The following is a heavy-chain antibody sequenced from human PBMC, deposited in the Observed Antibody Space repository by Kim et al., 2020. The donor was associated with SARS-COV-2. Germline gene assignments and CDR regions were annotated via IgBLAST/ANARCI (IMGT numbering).Heavy chain of an antibody. V-gene: IGHV3-11*05. CDR3: SRDGWRGIIDH. D-gene: IGHD2-15*01. J-gene: IGHJ1*01. CDR2: ISSGITYT. CDR1: GFIFSVYY. Sequence: GGSLRLSCTTSGFIFSVYYMSWIRQAPGKGLEWISYISSGITYTNYADSVRGRFTISRDNAKNSLYLEMNSLRAEDTAIYYCSRDGWRGIIDHWGLGTLV.